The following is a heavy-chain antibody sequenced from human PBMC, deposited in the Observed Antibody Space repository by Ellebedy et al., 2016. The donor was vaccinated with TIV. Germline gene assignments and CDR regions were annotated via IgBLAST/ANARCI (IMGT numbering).Heavy chain of an antibody. CDR1: GFTFSSYG. CDR2: IYSGGST. Sequence: GESLKISCAASGFTFSSYGMHWVRQAPGKGLEWVSVIYSGGSTYYADSVKGRFTISRDNSKNTLYLQMNSLRAEDTAVYYCARRTADYWYFDLWGRGTLVTVSS. J-gene: IGHJ2*01. D-gene: IGHD1-1*01. V-gene: IGHV3-NL1*01. CDR3: ARRTADYWYFDL.